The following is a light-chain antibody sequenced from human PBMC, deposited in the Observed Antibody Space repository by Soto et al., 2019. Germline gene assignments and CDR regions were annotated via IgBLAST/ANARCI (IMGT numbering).Light chain of an antibody. J-gene: IGLJ2*01. V-gene: IGLV2-8*01. CDR2: EVS. CDR3: SSHAGGNVV. CDR1: SSDVGGYNY. Sequence: QSALTQPPSASGSPGQSVTISCTGTSSDVGGYNYVSWYQQHPGKAPKVMIYEVSKRPSGVPDRFSGSKSGYTASLTVSGLQAEDEAHYYCSSHAGGNVVFGGGTKLTVL.